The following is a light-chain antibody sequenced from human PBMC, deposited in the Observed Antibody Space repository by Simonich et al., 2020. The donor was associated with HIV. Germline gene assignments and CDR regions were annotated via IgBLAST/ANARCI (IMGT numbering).Light chain of an antibody. J-gene: IGKJ2*01. CDR1: KSISTR. Sequence: DIQMTQSPSTLSASVGDRVTITCRASKSISTRLAWYKQKPGKAPKPLVYKASSLESGVPSRFSGSGSGTEFTLTISSLQPDDFATYYCQQYNSYPMYTFGQGTKLEIK. CDR3: QQYNSYPMYT. V-gene: IGKV1-5*03. CDR2: KAS.